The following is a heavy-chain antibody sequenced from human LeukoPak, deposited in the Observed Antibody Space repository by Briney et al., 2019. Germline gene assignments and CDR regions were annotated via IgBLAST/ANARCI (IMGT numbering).Heavy chain of an antibody. CDR2: IYYSGST. J-gene: IGHJ4*02. Sequence: PSETLSLTCTVSGGSISSSSYYWGWIRQPPGKWLEWIGSIYYSGSTYYNPSLKSRVTISVDTSKNQFSLKLSSVTAADTAVYYCARYSGYDYVEYFDYWGQGTLVTVSS. CDR3: ARYSGYDYVEYFDY. D-gene: IGHD5-12*01. CDR1: GGSISSSSYY. V-gene: IGHV4-39*01.